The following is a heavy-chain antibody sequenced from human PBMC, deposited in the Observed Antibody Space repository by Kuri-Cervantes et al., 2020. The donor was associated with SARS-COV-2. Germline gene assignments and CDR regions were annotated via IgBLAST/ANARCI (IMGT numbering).Heavy chain of an antibody. CDR1: GGSISSSSYY. CDR2: IYYSGST. D-gene: IGHD3-22*01. V-gene: IGHV4-39*07. CDR3: ARGPSSGKYGVDY. Sequence: ESLKISCTVSGGSISSSSYYWGWIRQPPGKGLEWIGSIYYSGSTYYNPSLKSRVTISVDTSKNQFSLKLSSVTAADTAVYYCARGPSSGKYGVDYWGQGTLVTVSS. J-gene: IGHJ4*02.